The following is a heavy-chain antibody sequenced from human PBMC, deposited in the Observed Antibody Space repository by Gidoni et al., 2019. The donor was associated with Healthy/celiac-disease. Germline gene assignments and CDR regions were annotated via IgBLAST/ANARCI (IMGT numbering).Heavy chain of an antibody. CDR1: GGYFRGYY. J-gene: IGHJ4*02. CDR2: INHSGST. V-gene: IGHV4-34*01. CDR3: ARRRDSGYSDY. Sequence: QVLLPQWVAGLLKPSDTLSLPCAVYGGYFRGYYWGWLRQPPGKGLEWIGEINHSGSTNYNPALKSRVTISVDTSKNQFSLKLSSVTAADTAVYYWARRRDSGYSDYWGQGTLVTVSS. D-gene: IGHD1-26*01.